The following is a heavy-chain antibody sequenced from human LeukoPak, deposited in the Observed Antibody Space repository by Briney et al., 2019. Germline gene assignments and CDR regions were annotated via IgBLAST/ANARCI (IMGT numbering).Heavy chain of an antibody. CDR2: IYTSGST. CDR1: GGSISSGSYY. Sequence: SETLSLTCTVSGGSISSGSYYWSWIRQPAGKGLEWIGRIYTSGSTNYNPSLKSRVTISVDTSKNQFSLKLSSVTAADTAVYYCARLVGSSWYHEVLRGRDYWGQGTLVTVSS. D-gene: IGHD6-13*01. V-gene: IGHV4-61*02. CDR3: ARLVGSSWYHEVLRGRDY. J-gene: IGHJ4*02.